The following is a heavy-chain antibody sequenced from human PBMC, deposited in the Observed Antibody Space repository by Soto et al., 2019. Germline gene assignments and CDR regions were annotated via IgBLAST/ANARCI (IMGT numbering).Heavy chain of an antibody. V-gene: IGHV3-7*01. J-gene: IGHJ4*02. Sequence: GGSLRLSCAASGFSFSSFWMDWVRQAPGKGLEWVANISPDGSEKHYVDSVKGRFTISRDNAKNSLYLQMSSLTAEDSALYYCSRSLDSWGQGTRVTVSS. CDR2: ISPDGSEK. CDR3: SRSLDS. CDR1: GFSFSSFW.